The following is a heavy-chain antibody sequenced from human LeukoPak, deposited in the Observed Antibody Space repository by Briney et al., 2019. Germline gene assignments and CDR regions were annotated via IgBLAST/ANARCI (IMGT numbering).Heavy chain of an antibody. CDR2: IYYSGST. CDR3: ARDEDNSGRYYYYMDV. J-gene: IGHJ6*03. D-gene: IGHD3-22*01. V-gene: IGHV4-59*01. CDR1: GGSISSYY. Sequence: SETLSLTCTVSGGSISSYYWSWIRQPPGKGLEWIGYIYYSGSTNYNPSLKSRATISVDTSKNQFSLKLSYVTTADTAVYYCARDEDNSGRYYYYMDVWGKGTTVTVSS.